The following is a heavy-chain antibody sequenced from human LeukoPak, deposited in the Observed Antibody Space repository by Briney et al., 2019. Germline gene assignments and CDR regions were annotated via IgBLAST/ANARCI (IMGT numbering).Heavy chain of an antibody. CDR1: GYTFTGYY. CDR3: ARIGRWLQLREGGFVDY. Sequence: ASVKVSCKASGYTFTGYYMHWVRQAPGQGLEWMGRINPNSGGKNYAQKFQGRVTMTRDTSISTAYMELSRLRSDDTAVYYCARIGRWLQLREGGFVDYWGQGTLVTVSS. V-gene: IGHV1-2*06. CDR2: INPNSGGK. D-gene: IGHD5-24*01. J-gene: IGHJ4*02.